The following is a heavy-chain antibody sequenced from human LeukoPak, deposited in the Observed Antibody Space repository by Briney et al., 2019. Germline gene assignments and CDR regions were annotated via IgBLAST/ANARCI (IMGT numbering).Heavy chain of an antibody. CDR2: INYSGST. CDR3: ARRSYRYYFDY. J-gene: IGHJ4*02. D-gene: IGHD3-16*02. V-gene: IGHV4-59*01. Sequence: PSETLSLTCTVSGGSISSYYWSWLRQPPGKGLEWIGYINYSGSTNYNPSLKSRVTISVDTSKNQFSLKLSSVTAADTAVYYCARRSYRYYFDYWGQGTLVTVSS. CDR1: GGSISSYY.